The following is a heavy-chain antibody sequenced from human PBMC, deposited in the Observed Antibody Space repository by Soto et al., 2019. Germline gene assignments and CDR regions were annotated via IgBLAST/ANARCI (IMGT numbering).Heavy chain of an antibody. D-gene: IGHD3-9*01. CDR1: GFTFSSYW. Sequence: EVQLVESGGGLVQPGGSLRLSCAASGFTFSSYWMHWVRKAPGKGLVWVSRIKTDGTDTHYADSVKGRFTISRDNAKNTLYLQINSLRGEDTTVYYCPRPRPSDWAYDIWGQGTMVIVSS. V-gene: IGHV3-74*01. J-gene: IGHJ3*02. CDR2: IKTDGTDT. CDR3: PRPRPSDWAYDI.